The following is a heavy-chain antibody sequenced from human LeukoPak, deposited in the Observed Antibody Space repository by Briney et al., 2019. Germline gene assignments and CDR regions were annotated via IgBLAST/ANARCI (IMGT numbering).Heavy chain of an antibody. CDR3: AHRRDYGSGHDGFDV. CDR1: GFSLITSGVG. D-gene: IGHD3-10*01. J-gene: IGHJ3*01. CDR2: IYWDDDK. V-gene: IGHV2-5*02. Sequence: SGPTLVNPTQTLTLTCTFSGFSLITSGVGVGWIRQPPGKALEWLALIYWDDDKRYSPSLKSRLTITRDTSKNQVVLTMTNMDPVDTATYYCAHRRDYGSGHDGFDVWGQGTMVTVSS.